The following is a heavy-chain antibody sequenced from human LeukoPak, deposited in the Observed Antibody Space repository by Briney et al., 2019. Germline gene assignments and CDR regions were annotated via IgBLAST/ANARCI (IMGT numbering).Heavy chain of an antibody. CDR3: VRGVGY. CDR1: GFSFNTYW. CDR2: IKQDGSES. Sequence: GGSLRLSCAASGFSFNTYWMNWVRQAPGKGLEWVANIKQDGSESYYVDSVRGRFTISRDNAKNSLYLQMNSLRAEDTAVCYCVRGVGYWGQGTLVTVSS. J-gene: IGHJ4*02. D-gene: IGHD1-26*01. V-gene: IGHV3-7*01.